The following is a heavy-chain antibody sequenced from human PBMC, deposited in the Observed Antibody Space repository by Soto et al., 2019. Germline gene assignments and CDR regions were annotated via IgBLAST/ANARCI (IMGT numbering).Heavy chain of an antibody. Sequence: PSQTLSLTYADDGGSFSGYYWSWIRQPPGKGLEWIGEINHSGSTNYNPSLKSRVTISVDTSKNQFSLKLSSVTAADTAVYYCASVPCSGWYRDWFDPWGQGSPVTGSS. D-gene: IGHD6-19*01. J-gene: IGHJ5*02. V-gene: IGHV4-34*01. CDR2: INHSGST. CDR1: GGSFSGYY. CDR3: ASVPCSGWYRDWFDP.